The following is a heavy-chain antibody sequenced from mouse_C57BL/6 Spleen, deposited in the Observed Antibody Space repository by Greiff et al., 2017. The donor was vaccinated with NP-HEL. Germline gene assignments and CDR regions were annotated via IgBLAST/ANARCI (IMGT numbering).Heavy chain of an antibody. J-gene: IGHJ3*01. V-gene: IGHV1-80*01. CDR3: AKLSWFAY. CDR1: GYAFSSYW. CDR2: IYPGDGDT. Sequence: VHLVESGAELVKPGASVKISCKASGYAFSSYWMNWVKQRPGKGLEWIGQIYPGDGDTNYNGKFKGKATLTADKSSSTAYMQLSSLTSEDSAVYFCAKLSWFAYWGQGTLVTVSA.